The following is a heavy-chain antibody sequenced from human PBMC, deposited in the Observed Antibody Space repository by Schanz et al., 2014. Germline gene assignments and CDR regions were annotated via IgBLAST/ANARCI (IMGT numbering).Heavy chain of an antibody. Sequence: QVQLVESGGGVVQPGRSLRLSCAASGFTFSSYGMHWVRQAPGKGLEWVAAMSYDGSIKYYGDSVKGRFTISRDNSKNTLYLHMNILRSEDTAVYYCAKDSTRIDIVLVPTSIDSWGQGTLVTVSS. V-gene: IGHV3-30*18. CDR2: MSYDGSIK. D-gene: IGHD2-2*01. J-gene: IGHJ4*02. CDR3: AKDSTRIDIVLVPTSIDS. CDR1: GFTFSSYG.